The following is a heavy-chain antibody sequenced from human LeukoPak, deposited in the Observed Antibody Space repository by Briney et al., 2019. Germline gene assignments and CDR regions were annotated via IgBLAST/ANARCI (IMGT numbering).Heavy chain of an antibody. D-gene: IGHD6-13*01. Sequence: GGSLRLSCAGSGFTFSSYGLHWVRQAPGKGLEWVALISYDGVNKYYADSVKGRFTISRDNSKNTLYLQMNSLKAEDTAVYSCAKWRNSWYYFDDWGQGTLVTVSS. CDR3: AKWRNSWYYFDD. J-gene: IGHJ4*02. V-gene: IGHV3-30*18. CDR1: GFTFSSYG. CDR2: ISYDGVNK.